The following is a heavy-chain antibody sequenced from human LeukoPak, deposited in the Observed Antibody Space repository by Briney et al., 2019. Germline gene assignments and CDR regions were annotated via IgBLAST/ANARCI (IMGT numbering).Heavy chain of an antibody. CDR3: TTDRDLRWFYF. J-gene: IGHJ4*02. CDR2: FSHGGST. Sequence: SETLSLTCTVYDNSAYSTGFYWGWIRQPPGKGLEWIGSFSHGGSTFNNPSLKSRVTISGDTSEKQFSLRLSSVTAADTAVYYCTTDRDLRWFYFWGRGTLVTVSS. V-gene: IGHV4-39*07. D-gene: IGHD2-21*01. CDR1: DNSAYSTGFY.